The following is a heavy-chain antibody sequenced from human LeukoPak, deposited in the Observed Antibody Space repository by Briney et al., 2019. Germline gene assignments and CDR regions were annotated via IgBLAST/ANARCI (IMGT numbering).Heavy chain of an antibody. CDR1: GGSISSYY. J-gene: IGHJ4*02. V-gene: IGHV4-59*04. D-gene: IGHD3-10*01. Sequence: PSEALSLTCTVSGGSISSYYWSWIRQPPGKGLEWIGYIYYSGSTYYNPSLKSRVTISVDTSKNQFSLKLSSVTAADTAVYYCASRTLWFGESGVDYWGQGTLVTVSS. CDR3: ASRTLWFGESGVDY. CDR2: IYYSGST.